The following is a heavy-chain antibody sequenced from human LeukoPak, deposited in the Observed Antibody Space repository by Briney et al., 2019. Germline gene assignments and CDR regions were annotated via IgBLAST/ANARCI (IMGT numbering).Heavy chain of an antibody. V-gene: IGHV1-18*01. CDR3: ARDNPYYYLY. Sequence: ASVKVSCRPSGYTLTNYGISWLRQAPGQGLEWMGWISAYNGDTKYLQNLQGRVTMTTDTSTSTAYMELRSLRSDDTAVYYCARDNPYYYLYWGQGTLVTVSS. CDR1: GYTLTNYG. D-gene: IGHD3-22*01. CDR2: ISAYNGDT. J-gene: IGHJ4*02.